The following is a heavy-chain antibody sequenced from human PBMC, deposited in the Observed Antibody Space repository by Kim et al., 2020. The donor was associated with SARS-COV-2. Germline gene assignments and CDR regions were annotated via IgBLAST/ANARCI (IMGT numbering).Heavy chain of an antibody. D-gene: IGHD1-26*01. CDR2: ST. V-gene: IGHV3-53*01. CDR3: ARLEVGALDF. J-gene: IGHJ4*02. Sequence: STYYTISGKGRITISRDNSNNTWYHQMTGLGAEDTAVYYCARLEVGALDFWGQGTLVTVSS.